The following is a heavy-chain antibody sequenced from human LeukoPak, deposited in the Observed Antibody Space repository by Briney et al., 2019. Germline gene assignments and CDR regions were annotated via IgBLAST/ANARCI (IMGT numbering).Heavy chain of an antibody. D-gene: IGHD6-6*01. J-gene: IGHJ4*02. Sequence: SETLSLTCAVYGGSFSGYYWSWIRQPPGKGLEWIGEINHSGSTNYNPSHKSRVTISVDTSKNQFSLKLSSVTAADTAVYYCARGHGYSSSESYYWGQGTLVTVSS. CDR1: GGSFSGYY. CDR2: INHSGST. V-gene: IGHV4-34*01. CDR3: ARGHGYSSSESYY.